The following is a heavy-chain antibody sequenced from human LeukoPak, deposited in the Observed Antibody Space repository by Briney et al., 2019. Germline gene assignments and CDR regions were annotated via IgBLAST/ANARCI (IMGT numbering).Heavy chain of an antibody. V-gene: IGHV3-30*02. CDR3: AKDYGLLDAEYFQH. CDR1: GFTFSSYS. J-gene: IGHJ1*01. CDR2: IRYDGSNK. Sequence: GGSLRLSCAASGFTFSSYSMIWVRQAPGKGLEWVAFIRYDGSNKYYADSVKGRFTISRDNSKNTLYLQMNSLRAEDTAVYYCAKDYGLLDAEYFQHWGQGTLVTVSS. D-gene: IGHD2-15*01.